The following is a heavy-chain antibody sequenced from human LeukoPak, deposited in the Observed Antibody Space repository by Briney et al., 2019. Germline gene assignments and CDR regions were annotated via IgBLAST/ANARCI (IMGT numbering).Heavy chain of an antibody. CDR2: ISGSGGST. V-gene: IGHV3-23*01. J-gene: IGHJ4*02. CDR1: GFTFSSYA. Sequence: GGSLRLSCAASGFTFSSYAMSWVRQAPGKGLEWVSGISGSGGSTYYADSVKGRFTISRDNSENTLYLQMNSLRAEDTAVYYCAKVRRYYDSAGYWGQGTLVTVSS. CDR3: AKVRRYYDSAGY. D-gene: IGHD3-22*01.